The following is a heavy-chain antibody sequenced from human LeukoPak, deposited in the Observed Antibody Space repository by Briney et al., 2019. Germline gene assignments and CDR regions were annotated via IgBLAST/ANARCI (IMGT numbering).Heavy chain of an antibody. D-gene: IGHD3-10*01. CDR2: ISSSSSTI. CDR1: GFTFSSYS. Sequence: PGGSLRLSCAASGFTFSSYSMNWVRQAPGKGLEWISYISSSSSTIYYADSVKGGFTISRDNAKNSLYLQMNSLRAEDTAVYYCARRLPWFGESYYYYYMDVWGKGTTVTVSS. J-gene: IGHJ6*03. CDR3: ARRLPWFGESYYYYYMDV. V-gene: IGHV3-48*01.